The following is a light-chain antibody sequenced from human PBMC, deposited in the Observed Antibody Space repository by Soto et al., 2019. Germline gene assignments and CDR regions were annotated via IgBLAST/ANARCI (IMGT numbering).Light chain of an antibody. J-gene: IGKJ4*01. V-gene: IGKV1-33*01. CDR3: QQYSSMVS. CDR2: DAS. Sequence: DIQMTQSPSSLSASVGDRVTIACQSSHDVSRNLNWLQQKPGEAPKLLIYDASNLERGAPSRFSGSGSGPHFTSIIRSPQPEDDATYYCQQYSSMVSFGGGTAIEIK. CDR1: HDVSRN.